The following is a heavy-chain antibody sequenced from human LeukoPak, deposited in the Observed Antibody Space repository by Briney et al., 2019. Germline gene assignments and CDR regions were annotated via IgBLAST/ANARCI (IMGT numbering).Heavy chain of an antibody. V-gene: IGHV3-23*01. Sequence: GGSLRLSCAASGFTFSSYAMSWVRQAPGKGLEWVSAISGSGGSTYYADSVKGRFTISRDNSKNTLYLQMNSLRAEDTAVYYCAKVADYYDSSGRYYFDYWGQGTLVTVSS. CDR2: ISGSGGST. CDR3: AKVADYYDSSGRYYFDY. D-gene: IGHD3-22*01. J-gene: IGHJ4*02. CDR1: GFTFSSYA.